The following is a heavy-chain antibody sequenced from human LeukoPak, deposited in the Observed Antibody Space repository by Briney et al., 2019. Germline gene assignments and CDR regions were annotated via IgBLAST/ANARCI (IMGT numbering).Heavy chain of an antibody. Sequence: PSETLSLTCTVSGGSISSYYWSWIRQPQGKGLEWIRYIYYTGNTNYNPSLKSRVTISVDTSKNQFSLKLSSVTAADTAVYYCARGGYGDYRSGWFDPWGQGTLVTVSS. CDR1: GGSISSYY. CDR2: IYYTGNT. D-gene: IGHD4-17*01. CDR3: ARGGYGDYRSGWFDP. V-gene: IGHV4-59*01. J-gene: IGHJ5*02.